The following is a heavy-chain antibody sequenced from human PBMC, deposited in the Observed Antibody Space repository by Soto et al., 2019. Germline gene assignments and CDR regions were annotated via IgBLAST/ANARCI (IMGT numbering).Heavy chain of an antibody. CDR1: GGTFSSYA. D-gene: IGHD3-10*01. Sequence: ASVKVSCKASGGTFSSYAISWVRQAPGQGLEWMGGIIPILGIANYAQKCQGRVTITADKSTSTACMELSSLRSEDTAVYYCAKDTPDVGWFGESMRGYYYCGMDVWGQGTTVTVSS. CDR3: AKDTPDVGWFGESMRGYYYCGMDV. J-gene: IGHJ6*02. V-gene: IGHV1-69*10. CDR2: IIPILGIA.